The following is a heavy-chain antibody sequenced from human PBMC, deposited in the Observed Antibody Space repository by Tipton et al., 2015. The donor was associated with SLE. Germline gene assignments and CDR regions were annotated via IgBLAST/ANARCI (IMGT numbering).Heavy chain of an antibody. CDR1: DPSFSSSTYY. CDR2: VYTSGRT. CDR3: ARENVAADGALDV. V-gene: IGHV4-61*09. D-gene: IGHD6-13*01. J-gene: IGHJ3*01. Sequence: LRLSCTVSDPSFSSSTYYWGWFRQSAGKGLEWIGHVYTSGRTKYHPPLKSRVTISIDTAKNQFSLKLSSVTAADRAGYYCARENVAADGALDVWGQGTMVTVSS.